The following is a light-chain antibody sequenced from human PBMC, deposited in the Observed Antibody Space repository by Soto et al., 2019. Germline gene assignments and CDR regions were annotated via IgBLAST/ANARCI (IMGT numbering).Light chain of an antibody. CDR3: QQNYGTPGT. V-gene: IGKV3-15*01. Sequence: EIVMTQSPATLSVSPGERATLSCRASQSVSSNLAWFQQKPGQAPRLLIYGASTRATGIPARITGSGSGTEFTLTISSLQSEDFAVYYCQQNYGTPGTFGQGTKVDVK. CDR2: GAS. CDR1: QSVSSN. J-gene: IGKJ1*01.